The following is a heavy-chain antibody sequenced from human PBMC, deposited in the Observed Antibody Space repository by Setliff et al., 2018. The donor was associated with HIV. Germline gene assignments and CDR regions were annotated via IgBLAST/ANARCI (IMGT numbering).Heavy chain of an antibody. CDR1: GYTFPDYY. V-gene: IGHV1-69-2*01. CDR2: IDPDRGDT. Sequence: ASVKVSCKVSGYTFPDYYIQWIRQAPGKGLEWMGLIDPDRGDTVYAEKFQDRVTITADRSLDTAYMKLSSLRSEDTAMYFCAWGTQRPIDSWGQGTLVTV. J-gene: IGHJ4*02. D-gene: IGHD3-16*01. CDR3: AWGTQRPIDS.